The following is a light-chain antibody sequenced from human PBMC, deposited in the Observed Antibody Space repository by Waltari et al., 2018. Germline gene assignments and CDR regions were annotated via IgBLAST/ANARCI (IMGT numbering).Light chain of an antibody. V-gene: IGLV2-14*03. Sequence: QSALTQPASVSGSPGQSITISCPGTNRDIGAYNYAYWYQQHPGQVPKLMIFDVSYRPSGVSDRFSGSKSGNTASLTISGLQTEDEADYYCSSYTRSSTVVFGGGTKLTVL. J-gene: IGLJ2*01. CDR2: DVS. CDR1: NRDIGAYNY. CDR3: SSYTRSSTVV.